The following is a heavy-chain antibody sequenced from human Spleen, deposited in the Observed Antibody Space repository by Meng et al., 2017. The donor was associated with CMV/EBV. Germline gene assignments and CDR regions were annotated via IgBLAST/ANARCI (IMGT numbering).Heavy chain of an antibody. CDR3: ARGYYDFWSGYQAPYWYFDL. D-gene: IGHD3-3*01. CDR2: INPNSGGT. CDR1: GYTFTGYY. J-gene: IGHJ2*01. Sequence: QVRRVQSGAEVKKPGASVKVSCKASGYTFTGYYMHWVRQAPGQGLEWMGWINPNSGGTNYAQKFQGRVTMTRDTSISTAYMELSRLRSDDTAVYYCARGYYDFWSGYQAPYWYFDLWGRGTLVTVSS. V-gene: IGHV1-2*02.